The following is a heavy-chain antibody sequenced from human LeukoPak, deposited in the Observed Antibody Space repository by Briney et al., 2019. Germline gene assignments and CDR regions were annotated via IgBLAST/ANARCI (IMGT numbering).Heavy chain of an antibody. V-gene: IGHV1-69*06. D-gene: IGHD6-13*01. CDR2: IIPIFGTA. CDR3: ARDTGGIAAAGIFSYYYMDV. J-gene: IGHJ6*03. CDR1: GGTFSSYA. Sequence: SVKVSCKASGGTFSSYAISWVRQAPGQGLEWMGGIIPIFGTANYAQKFQGRVTITADKSTSTAYMELSSLRSEDTAVYYCARDTGGIAAAGIFSYYYMDVWGKGTTVTVSS.